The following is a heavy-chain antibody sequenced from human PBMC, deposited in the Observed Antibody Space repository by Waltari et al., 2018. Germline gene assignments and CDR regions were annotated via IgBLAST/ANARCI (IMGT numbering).Heavy chain of an antibody. V-gene: IGHV1-2*02. CDR2: VNPDSGGT. CDR3: ARGGGVTVPGFDF. CDR1: GYTFTDYY. D-gene: IGHD6-19*01. Sequence: QVQLVQSGAEVKTPGASVKVSCQAFGYTFTDYYIHWVRQGPGQGLEWMGLVNPDSGGTNYAQKVQGRGTMTRGTSITTVYMELSSLKYEDTAIYYCARGGGVTVPGFDFWGQGNLVTVSS. J-gene: IGHJ4*02.